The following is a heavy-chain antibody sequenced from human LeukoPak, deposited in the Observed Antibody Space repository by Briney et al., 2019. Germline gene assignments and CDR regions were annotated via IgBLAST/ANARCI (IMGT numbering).Heavy chain of an antibody. V-gene: IGHV1-18*01. CDR2: ISAYNGNT. D-gene: IGHD3-9*01. CDR3: AREGTTYYDILTGFPLWGYYYGMDV. J-gene: IGHJ6*02. CDR1: GYTFTSYG. Sequence: ASVKVSCKASGYTFTSYGISWVRQAPGQGLEWMGWISAYNGNTNYAQKLQGRVTMTTDTSTSTAYMELRSLRSDDTAVYYCAREGTTYYDILTGFPLWGYYYGMDVWGQGNPGHRLL.